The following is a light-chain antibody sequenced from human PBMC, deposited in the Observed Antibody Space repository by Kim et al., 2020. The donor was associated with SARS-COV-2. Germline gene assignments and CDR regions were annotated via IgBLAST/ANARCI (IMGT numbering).Light chain of an antibody. Sequence: DIQMTQSPSSLSASVGDRVTITCQASQDISNYLNWFQQKPGKAPKHLIYDASNLETGVPPRFSGNGSGTDFTLTISSLQPEDVATYYCQQYDNLPITFGGGTKVDNK. CDR1: QDISNY. CDR3: QQYDNLPIT. J-gene: IGKJ4*01. CDR2: DAS. V-gene: IGKV1-33*01.